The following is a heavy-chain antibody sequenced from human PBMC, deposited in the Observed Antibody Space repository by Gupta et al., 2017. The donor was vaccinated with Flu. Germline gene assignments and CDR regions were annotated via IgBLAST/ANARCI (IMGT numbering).Heavy chain of an antibody. V-gene: IGHV1-18*01. D-gene: IGHD3-10*01. CDR2: ITVYNGNA. Sequence: LVPSGGELKRPGASVKVSCRTSGYKFPDYGIAWVRQAPGQGLEWLGWITVYNGNANIAPKFQGRVAMTADISTSTAYMELKSPTPDDTAVYYCARDSLIIPADGYYYGMDVWGHGTSGTVS. CDR3: ARDSLIIPADGYYYGMDV. J-gene: IGHJ6*02. CDR1: GYKFPDYG.